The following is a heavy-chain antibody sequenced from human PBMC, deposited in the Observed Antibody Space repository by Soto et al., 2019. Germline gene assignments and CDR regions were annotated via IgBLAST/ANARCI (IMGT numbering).Heavy chain of an antibody. J-gene: IGHJ6*02. CDR2: ISSSSSYI. CDR1: GFTFSSYS. D-gene: IGHD2-2*01. CDR3: ARDGCSSSSCYPDYYCGMDV. Sequence: GGSLRLSCAASGFTFSSYSMNWVRQAPGKGLEWVSSISSSSSYIYYADSVKGRFTISRDNAKNSLYLQMNSLRAEDTAVYYCARDGCSSSSCYPDYYCGMDVWGQGTTVTVSS. V-gene: IGHV3-21*01.